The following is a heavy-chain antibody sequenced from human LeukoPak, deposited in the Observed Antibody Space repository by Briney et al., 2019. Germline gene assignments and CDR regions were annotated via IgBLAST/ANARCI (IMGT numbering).Heavy chain of an antibody. D-gene: IGHD3/OR15-3a*01. J-gene: IGHJ5*02. CDR2: ISAYNGNT. CDR3: ARGMDRSSDEPIDP. V-gene: IGHV1-18*01. Sequence: GASVKVSCKASGYTFTSYGISWVRQVPGQGLEWMGWISAYNGNTNYAQKLQGRVTMTTDTSTSTAYMELRSLRSDNTAVYYCARGMDRSSDEPIDPWGQGTLVTVSS. CDR1: GYTFTSYG.